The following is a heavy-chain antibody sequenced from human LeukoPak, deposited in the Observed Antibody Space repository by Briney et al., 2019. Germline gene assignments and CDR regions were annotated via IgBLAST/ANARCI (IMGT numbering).Heavy chain of an antibody. Sequence: PSETLSLTCAVYGGSFSGYYWSWIRQPPGKGLEWIGEINHSGSTNYNPSLKSRVTISVDTSKNQFSLKLSSVTAADTAVYYCARAGITMVRGVIYDYWGQGTLVTVSS. CDR3: ARAGITMVRGVIYDY. J-gene: IGHJ4*02. V-gene: IGHV4-34*01. D-gene: IGHD3-10*01. CDR2: INHSGST. CDR1: GGSFSGYY.